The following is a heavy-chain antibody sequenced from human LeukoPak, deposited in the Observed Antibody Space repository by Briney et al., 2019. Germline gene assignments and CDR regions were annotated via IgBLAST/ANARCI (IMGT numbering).Heavy chain of an antibody. V-gene: IGHV4-31*03. J-gene: IGHJ5*02. CDR1: GGSISSGGYY. D-gene: IGHD6-6*01. CDR3: ARSGRAARPDVRPTNWFDP. Sequence: RTSETLSLTCTVSGGSISSGGYYWSWIRQHPGKGLEWIGYIYYSGSTYYNPSLKSRVTMSVDTSKNQFSLKLSSVTAADTAVYYCARSGRAARPDVRPTNWFDPWGQGTLVTVSS. CDR2: IYYSGST.